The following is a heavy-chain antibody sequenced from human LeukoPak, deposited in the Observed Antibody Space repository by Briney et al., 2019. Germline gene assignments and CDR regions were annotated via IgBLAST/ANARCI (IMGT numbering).Heavy chain of an antibody. CDR2: ITASGGST. CDR3: AKGQNLEWLLDAFDI. Sequence: GGSLRLSCAASGFNFSNYVMTWVRQAPGKGLEWVSGITASGGSTYHADSVKGRFTISRDNSKNTLYLQMNSLRAEDTAVYYCAKGQNLEWLLDAFDIWGQGTMVTVSS. J-gene: IGHJ3*02. D-gene: IGHD3-3*01. V-gene: IGHV3-23*01. CDR1: GFNFSNYV.